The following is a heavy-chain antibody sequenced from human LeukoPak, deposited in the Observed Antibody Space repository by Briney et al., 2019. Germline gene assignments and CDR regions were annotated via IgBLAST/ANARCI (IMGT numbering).Heavy chain of an antibody. Sequence: GGSLRLSCAASGFTFSSYSMNWVRQAPGKGLEGVSSISSSSSYIYYADSVKGRFTISRDNSKNTLYLQMNSLRAEDTAVYYCAKDDGGYYYYGMDVWGQGTTVTVSS. D-gene: IGHD3-16*01. J-gene: IGHJ6*02. CDR1: GFTFSSYS. CDR3: AKDDGGYYYYGMDV. V-gene: IGHV3-21*01. CDR2: ISSSSSYI.